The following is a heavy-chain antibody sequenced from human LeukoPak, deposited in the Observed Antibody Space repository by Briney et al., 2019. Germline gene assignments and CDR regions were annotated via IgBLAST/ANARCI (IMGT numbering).Heavy chain of an antibody. V-gene: IGHV4-61*02. CDR2: IYTSGST. D-gene: IGHD3-22*01. Sequence: SQTLSLTCTVSGGSISSGSYYWSWIRQPAGKGLEWIGRIYTSGSTNYNPSLKSRVTISVDTSKNQFSLKLSSVTAADTAVYYCAAHYYDSSVLWGQGTLVTVSS. CDR1: GGSISSGSYY. CDR3: AAHYYDSSVL. J-gene: IGHJ4*02.